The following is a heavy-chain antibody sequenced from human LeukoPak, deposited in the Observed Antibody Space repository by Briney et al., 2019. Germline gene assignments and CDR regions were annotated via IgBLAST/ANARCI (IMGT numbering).Heavy chain of an antibody. Sequence: SETLSLTCTVSGGSISSHYWSWIRQPPGKGLEWIGYIYYSGSTNYNPSLKSRVTISVDTSKNQFSLKLSSVTAADTAVYYCARWLHYYEGVGFDPWGQGTLVTVSS. D-gene: IGHD3-22*01. CDR3: ARWLHYYEGVGFDP. CDR2: IYYSGST. V-gene: IGHV4-59*11. CDR1: GGSISSHY. J-gene: IGHJ5*02.